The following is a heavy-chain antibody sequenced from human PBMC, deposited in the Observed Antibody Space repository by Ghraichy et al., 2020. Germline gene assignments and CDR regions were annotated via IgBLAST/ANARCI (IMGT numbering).Heavy chain of an antibody. CDR2: IYYIGTT. CDR1: GVSISSTNYY. D-gene: IGHD2-15*01. V-gene: IGHV4-39*01. Sequence: SETLSLTCTVSGVSISSTNYYWGWLRQPPGKGLEWIATIYYIGTTYYNPSLKSRVTISIDTSKNQFSLNLSSVTAADTAVYYCGRPFCSGGSCDHFDFWGQGTLVTVSS. CDR3: GRPFCSGGSCDHFDF. J-gene: IGHJ4*02.